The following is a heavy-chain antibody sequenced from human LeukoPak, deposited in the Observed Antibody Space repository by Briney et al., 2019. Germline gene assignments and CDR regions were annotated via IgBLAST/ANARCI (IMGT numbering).Heavy chain of an antibody. CDR2: INHSGST. D-gene: IGHD3-10*01. CDR1: GGSFSGYY. V-gene: IGHV4-34*01. Sequence: SETLSLTCAVYGGSFSGYYWSWIRQPPGKGLEWIGEINHSGSTNYNPSLKSQVTISVDTSKNLFSLKLSSVTAADTAVYYCARGLTYYYGSGSYLGYWGQGTLVTVSS. CDR3: ARGLTYYYGSGSYLGY. J-gene: IGHJ4*02.